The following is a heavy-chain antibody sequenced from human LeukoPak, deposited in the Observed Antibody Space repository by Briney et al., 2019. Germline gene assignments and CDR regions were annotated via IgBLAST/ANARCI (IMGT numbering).Heavy chain of an antibody. Sequence: PGGSLRLSCAASGFTFSSYGMHWVRQAPGNGLEWVAFIRYDGSNKYYADSVKGRFTISRDNSKNTLYLQMNSLRAEDTAVYYCAKDRYSYGRGYFDYWGQGTLVTVSS. J-gene: IGHJ4*02. CDR2: IRYDGSNK. CDR3: AKDRYSYGRGYFDY. D-gene: IGHD5-18*01. V-gene: IGHV3-30*02. CDR1: GFTFSSYG.